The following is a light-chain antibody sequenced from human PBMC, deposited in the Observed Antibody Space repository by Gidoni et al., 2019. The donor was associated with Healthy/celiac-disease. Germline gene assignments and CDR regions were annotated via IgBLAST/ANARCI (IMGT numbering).Light chain of an antibody. Sequence: EIVLTQSPATLSLSPGERATLSCRASQSVSSSLAWYQQKPGQAPRLLIYDASNRATGIPARFNGSGSGTDFTLTISSLEPEDFAVYYCQQRSNWPITFXXXTRLEIK. V-gene: IGKV3-11*01. CDR1: QSVSSS. CDR2: DAS. J-gene: IGKJ5*01. CDR3: QQRSNWPIT.